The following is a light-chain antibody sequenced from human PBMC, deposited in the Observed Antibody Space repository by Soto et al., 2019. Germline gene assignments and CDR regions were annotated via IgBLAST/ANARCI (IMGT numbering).Light chain of an antibody. Sequence: QSVLTQPPSVSGSPGQSVTISCTGTSSDVGSYNRVSWYQQPPGTAPKVMINDVSNRPSGVPDRFSGSKSGNTASLTISGLQAEDESDYYCSSYTSSSTYVFGTGTKVTVL. CDR2: DVS. CDR3: SSYTSSSTYV. J-gene: IGLJ1*01. V-gene: IGLV2-18*02. CDR1: SSDVGSYNR.